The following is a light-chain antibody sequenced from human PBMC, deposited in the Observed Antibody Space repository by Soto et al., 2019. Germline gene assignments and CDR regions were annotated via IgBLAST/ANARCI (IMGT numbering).Light chain of an antibody. CDR2: AAS. CDR1: QGIGST. Sequence: ITQSRPTLSVSPGQRATLSCRASQGIGSTLAWYQQKPGQAPRLLIYAASSRATGIPDRFSGGGSGTDFTLTIRRLEPEDFAVYYCQQCGSSPWTFGQGTKVDIK. V-gene: IGKV3-20*01. J-gene: IGKJ1*01. CDR3: QQCGSSPWT.